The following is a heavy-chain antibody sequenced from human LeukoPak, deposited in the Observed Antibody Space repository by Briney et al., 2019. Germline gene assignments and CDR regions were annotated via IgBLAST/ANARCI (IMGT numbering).Heavy chain of an antibody. V-gene: IGHV1-69*13. D-gene: IGHD2-21*02. CDR1: GGTFSNYA. CDR2: IIPIFGTA. CDR3: TYCGGDCYRSNFDY. Sequence: GASVKVSCKASGGTFSNYAISWVRQAPGQGLEWMGGIIPIFGTANYAQKFQGRVTITADESTSTAYMELSSLRSEDTAVYYCTYCGGDCYRSNFDYWGQGTLVTVSS. J-gene: IGHJ4*02.